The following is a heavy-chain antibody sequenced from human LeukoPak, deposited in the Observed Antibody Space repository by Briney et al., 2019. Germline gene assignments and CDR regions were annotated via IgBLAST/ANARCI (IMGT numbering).Heavy chain of an antibody. J-gene: IGHJ4*02. V-gene: IGHV4-59*08. CDR3: ASGIVVVVADAWYYFDY. CDR2: IYYSGST. CDR1: GGSISSYY. Sequence: SETLSLTCTVSGGSISSYYWSWIRQPPGKGLEWIGYIYYSGSTNYNPSLKSRVTISVDTSKNQFSLKLSSVTAADTAVYYCASGIVVVVADAWYYFDYWGQGTLVTVSS. D-gene: IGHD2-15*01.